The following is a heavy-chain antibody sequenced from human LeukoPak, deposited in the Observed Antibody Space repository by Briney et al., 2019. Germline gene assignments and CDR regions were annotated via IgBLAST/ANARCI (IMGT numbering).Heavy chain of an antibody. CDR2: IYSSGST. D-gene: IGHD5-24*01. CDR3: ARSRDGYILRDY. J-gene: IGHJ4*01. V-gene: IGHV4-61*08. Sequence: SETLSLTCTVSGGSISSGGYYWSWIRQPPGKRLEWIGYIYSSGSTNYNPSLKSRVSISLDTSKNQFSLKLSSVTAADTAVYFCARSRDGYILRDYRGHGTLVTVSS. CDR1: GGSISSGGYY.